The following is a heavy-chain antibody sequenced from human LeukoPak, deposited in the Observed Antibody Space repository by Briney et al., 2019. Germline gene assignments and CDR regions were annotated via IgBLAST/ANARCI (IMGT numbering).Heavy chain of an antibody. Sequence: GGSLRLSCAASGFTFTNYWMIWVRQAPGKGLEWVANINEDGSKKYYVGSVEGRFTISRDNAKYSVFLQMKSLRAEDTAMYHCASSSYSSSSSWGQGTLVTVSS. D-gene: IGHD6-6*01. CDR2: INEDGSKK. V-gene: IGHV3-7*01. CDR1: GFTFTNYW. CDR3: ASSSYSSSSS. J-gene: IGHJ5*02.